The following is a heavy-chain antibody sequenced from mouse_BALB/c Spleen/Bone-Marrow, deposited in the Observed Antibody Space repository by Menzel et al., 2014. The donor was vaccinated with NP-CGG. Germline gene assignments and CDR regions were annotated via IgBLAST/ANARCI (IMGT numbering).Heavy chain of an antibody. D-gene: IGHD2-3*01. J-gene: IGHJ4*01. V-gene: IGHV1-82*01. Sequence: QVQLKESGPELVKPGASVKISCKASGYAFSSSWVNWVKQRPGQGLEWIGRIYPGDGDTNYNGKFKGKATLTADKSSSTAFMQLSIPTSVDSAVYFCARSDGYRTMDYWGQGTSVTVSS. CDR2: IYPGDGDT. CDR3: ARSDGYRTMDY. CDR1: GYAFSSSW.